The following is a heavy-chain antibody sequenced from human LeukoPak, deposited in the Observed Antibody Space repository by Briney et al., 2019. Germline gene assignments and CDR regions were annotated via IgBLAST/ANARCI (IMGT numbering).Heavy chain of an antibody. V-gene: IGHV1-8*01. CDR2: MNPNSGNT. J-gene: IGHJ5*02. CDR3: ARAGIVGAANWFDP. CDR1: GYTFTSYD. Sequence: ASVKVSCKASGYTFTSYDINWVRQATGQGLEWMGWMNPNSGNTGYAQKFQGRVTMTRNTSISTAYMELSSLRSEDTAVYYCARAGIVGAANWFDPWGQGTLVTVSS. D-gene: IGHD1-26*01.